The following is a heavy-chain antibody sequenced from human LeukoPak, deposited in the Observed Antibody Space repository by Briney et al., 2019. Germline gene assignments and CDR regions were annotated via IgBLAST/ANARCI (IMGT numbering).Heavy chain of an antibody. CDR1: GDSVSSSSYY. V-gene: IGHV4-39*01. CDR3: ARQGGLSVAA. J-gene: IGHJ5*02. CDR2: IYYSGDT. Sequence: PSETLSLTCSVSGDSVSSSSYYWGWIRQPPGKGLEWIASIYYSGDTYYNPSLKSRLTISVDTSKNQFSLKVSSVTAADTAVYYCARQGGLSVAAWGQGTLVTVSS. D-gene: IGHD2-21*01.